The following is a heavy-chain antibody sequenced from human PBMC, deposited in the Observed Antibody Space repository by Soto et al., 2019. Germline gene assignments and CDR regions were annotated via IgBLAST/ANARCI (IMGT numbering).Heavy chain of an antibody. CDR3: ARDNSNYDFDY. Sequence: GGSLRLSCAASGFTFSSYGMHWVRQAPGKGLEWVAVIWYDGSNKYYADSAKGRFTISRDNSKNTLYLQMNSLRAEDTAVYYCARDNSNYDFDYWGQGTLVTVS. J-gene: IGHJ4*02. V-gene: IGHV3-33*01. CDR2: IWYDGSNK. D-gene: IGHD4-4*01. CDR1: GFTFSSYG.